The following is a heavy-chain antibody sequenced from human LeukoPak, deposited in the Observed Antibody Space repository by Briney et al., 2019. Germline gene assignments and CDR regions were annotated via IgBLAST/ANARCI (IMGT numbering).Heavy chain of an antibody. CDR2: ISGSGGST. J-gene: IGHJ4*02. V-gene: IGHV3-23*01. CDR3: AKKPLALAWLLSGLDY. D-gene: IGHD3-3*01. Sequence: GGSLRLSCAASGFTFSSYAMSWVRQAPGKGLEWVSAISGSGGSTYYADSVKGRFTISRDNSKNTLYLQMNSLRAEDTAVYYCAKKPLALAWLLSGLDYWGQGTLVTVSS. CDR1: GFTFSSYA.